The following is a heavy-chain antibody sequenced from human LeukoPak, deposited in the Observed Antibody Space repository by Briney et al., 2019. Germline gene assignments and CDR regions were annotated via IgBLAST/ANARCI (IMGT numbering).Heavy chain of an antibody. Sequence: SVKVSCTASGGTFSSYAISWVRQAPGQGLEWMGGIIPIFGTANYAQKFQGRVTITADESTSTAYMELSSLRSEDTAVYYCARDRELWAPGYYYGMDVWGQGTTVTASS. CDR2: IIPIFGTA. V-gene: IGHV1-69*13. D-gene: IGHD1-26*01. CDR1: GGTFSSYA. CDR3: ARDRELWAPGYYYGMDV. J-gene: IGHJ6*02.